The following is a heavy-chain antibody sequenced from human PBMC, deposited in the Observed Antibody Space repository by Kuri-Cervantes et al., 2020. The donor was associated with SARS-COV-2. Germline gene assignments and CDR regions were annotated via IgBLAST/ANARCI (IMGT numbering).Heavy chain of an antibody. J-gene: IGHJ6*02. D-gene: IGHD2-2*01. V-gene: IGHV4-59*12. CDR1: GGSISRYY. CDR2: IHYSGST. Sequence: GSLRLSCSVSGGSISRYYWSWMRQPPGKGLEWIGNIHYSGSTNYNNSLDSRVTISVDTSKNQLSLRLSSVTAADTAVYYCARGKTKRTSLTTYYYYGMDVWGQGTTVTVSS. CDR3: ARGKTKRTSLTTYYYYGMDV.